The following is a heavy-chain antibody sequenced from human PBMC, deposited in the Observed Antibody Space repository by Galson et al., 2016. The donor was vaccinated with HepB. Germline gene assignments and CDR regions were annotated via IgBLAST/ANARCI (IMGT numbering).Heavy chain of an antibody. V-gene: IGHV3-23*01. Sequence: SLRLSCAASGFVFSNFGLSWVRQAPGKGLEWVASISTRRPTYYSDSVQGRFPISRDNADNSLSLQLKSLRGDDTALYYCAKDGSHSGNLHGYVDYWGQGTLVTVSS. D-gene: IGHD1-26*01. J-gene: IGHJ4*02. CDR1: GFVFSNFG. CDR2: ISTRRPT. CDR3: AKDGSHSGNLHGYVDY.